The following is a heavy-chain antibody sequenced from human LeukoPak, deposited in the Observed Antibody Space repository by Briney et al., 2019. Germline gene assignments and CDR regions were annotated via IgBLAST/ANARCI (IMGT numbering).Heavy chain of an antibody. CDR1: GGSFSGYY. Sequence: PSETLSLTCAVYGGSFSGYYWSWIRQPPGKGLEWIGEINHSGSTNYNPSLKSRVTISVDTSKNQFSLKLSSVTAADTAVYYCARVSGGYFSPYYYYGMDVWGQGTTVTVSS. CDR2: INHSGST. V-gene: IGHV4-34*01. D-gene: IGHD3-22*01. J-gene: IGHJ6*02. CDR3: ARVSGGYFSPYYYYGMDV.